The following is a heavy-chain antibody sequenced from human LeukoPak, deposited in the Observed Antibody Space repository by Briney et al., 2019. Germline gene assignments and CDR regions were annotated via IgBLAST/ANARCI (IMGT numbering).Heavy chain of an antibody. CDR3: AKTNSGSYSRDAFDI. V-gene: IGHV3-23*01. Sequence: PGGSLRLSCAASGFTFGSYAMSWVRQAPGKGLEWVSAISGSGGSTYYADSVKGRFTISRDNSKNTLYLQMNSLRAEDTAVYYCAKTNSGSYSRDAFDIWGQGTMVTVSS. J-gene: IGHJ3*02. CDR2: ISGSGGST. CDR1: GFTFGSYA. D-gene: IGHD1-26*01.